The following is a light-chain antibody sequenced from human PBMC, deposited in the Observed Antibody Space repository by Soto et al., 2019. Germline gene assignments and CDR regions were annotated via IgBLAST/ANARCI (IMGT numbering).Light chain of an antibody. CDR1: SSDVGGYNY. CDR2: DVS. CDR3: SSYTSSFKLAV. J-gene: IGLJ1*01. V-gene: IGLV2-14*03. Sequence: QSALTQPASVSGSPGQSITIFCTGTSSDVGGYNYVSWYQQRPGSAPKLMIYDVSSRPSGVSNRFSGSKSGNTASLTISGLQAEDEADYYCSSYTSSFKLAVFGSGTKLTVL.